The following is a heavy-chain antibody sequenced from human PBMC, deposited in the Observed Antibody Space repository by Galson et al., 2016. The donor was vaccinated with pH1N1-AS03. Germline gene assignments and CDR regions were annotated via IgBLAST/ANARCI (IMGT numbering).Heavy chain of an antibody. D-gene: IGHD6-13*01. CDR2: IYYSGSA. V-gene: IGHV4-39*01. CDR1: GGSISNSNYY. CDR3: ARHPYNSSPLYYYFYYLDV. J-gene: IGHJ6*03. Sequence: ETLSLTCKVSGGSISNSNYYWGWIRQPPGKGLEWIGSIYYSGSAYYNPSLKSRVTISIDTSKNQFSLRLSSVTAADTAVYYCARHPYNSSPLYYYFYYLDVWGKGTTVPVSS.